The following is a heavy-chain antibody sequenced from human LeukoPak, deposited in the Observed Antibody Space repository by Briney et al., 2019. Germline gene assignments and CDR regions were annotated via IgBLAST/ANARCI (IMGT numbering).Heavy chain of an antibody. V-gene: IGHV1-69*13. CDR2: IIPIFGTA. D-gene: IGHD3-22*01. CDR1: GGTFSSYA. J-gene: IGHJ4*02. Sequence: GASVKVSCTASGGTFSSYAISWVRQAPGQGLEWMGGIIPIFGTANYAQKFQGRVTITADESTSTAYMELSSLRSEDTAVYYCARSGYYYDSSGYYSTDYWGQGTLVTVSS. CDR3: ARSGYYYDSSGYYSTDY.